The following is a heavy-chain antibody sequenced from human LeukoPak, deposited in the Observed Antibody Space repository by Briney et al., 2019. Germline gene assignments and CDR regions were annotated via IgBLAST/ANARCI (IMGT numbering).Heavy chain of an antibody. CDR3: AKDCSGDRCYSNYFDY. CDR2: ISGSGLST. J-gene: IGHJ4*02. V-gene: IGHV3-23*01. Sequence: PGGSLRLSCAASGFTFSSYAMSWVRQAPGKGLEWASSISGSGLSTFYADSVKGRFTISRDKSKNTLYLQVHSLRAEDTTVYYCAKDCSGDRCYSNYFDYWGQGTLVTVSS. D-gene: IGHD2-15*01. CDR1: GFTFSSYA.